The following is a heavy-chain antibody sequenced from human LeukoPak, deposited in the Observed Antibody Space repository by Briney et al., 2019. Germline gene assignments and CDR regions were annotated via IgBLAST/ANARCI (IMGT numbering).Heavy chain of an antibody. V-gene: IGHV4-59*01. CDR1: SRSIIRYH. Sequence: PSETLSLTCSVSSRSIIRYHWSWSWQPARKGLEWVWDIYYSGRTNYNPSLKSRLTISIDTLKNQFSLTLSSVTTADAAVYYCARGQKDRNGYTVTELGSGYFAYWGQGTLVTVSS. CDR2: IYYSGRT. D-gene: IGHD4-11*01. J-gene: IGHJ4*02. CDR3: ARGQKDRNGYTVTELGSGYFAY.